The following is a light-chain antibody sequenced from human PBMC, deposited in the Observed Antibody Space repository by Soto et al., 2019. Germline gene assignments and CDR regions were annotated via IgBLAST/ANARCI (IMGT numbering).Light chain of an antibody. CDR1: TGAVTSGHY. V-gene: IGLV7-46*01. CDR3: LLSCSGGNWV. J-gene: IGLJ3*02. Sequence: QAVVTQEPSLTVSPGGTVTLTCGSTTGAVTSGHYPHWLQQRPGQAPRTLIYDTSNKQSWTPARFSGSLLGGKAALTLAGAQPEDEADYYCLLSCSGGNWVFGGGTKLTVL. CDR2: DTS.